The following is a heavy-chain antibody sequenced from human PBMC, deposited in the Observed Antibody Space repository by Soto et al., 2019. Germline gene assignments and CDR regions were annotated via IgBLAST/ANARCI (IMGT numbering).Heavy chain of an antibody. CDR1: GLTFSSYA. CDR3: ARAPFKIVVVITGPDY. J-gene: IGHJ4*02. Sequence: GGSLRLSCAASGLTFSSYAMHWVRQAPGKGLEWVAVISYDGSNKYYADSVKGRFTISRDNSKNTLYLQMNSLRAEDTAVYYCARAPFKIVVVITGPDYWGQGTQVTVSS. CDR2: ISYDGSNK. V-gene: IGHV3-30-3*01. D-gene: IGHD3-22*01.